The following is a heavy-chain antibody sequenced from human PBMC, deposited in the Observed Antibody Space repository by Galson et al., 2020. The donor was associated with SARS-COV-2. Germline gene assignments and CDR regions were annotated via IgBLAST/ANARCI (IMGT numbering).Heavy chain of an antibody. CDR3: ARDRRITIFGVVPDFRGGMDV. D-gene: IGHD3-3*01. Sequence: LSLTCAASGFTFSSYEMNWVRQAPGKGLEWVSYISSSGSTIYYADSVKGRFTISRDNAKNSLYLQMNSLRAEDTAVYYCARDRRITIFGVVPDFRGGMDVWGQGTTVTVSS. CDR1: GFTFSSYE. CDR2: ISSSGSTI. V-gene: IGHV3-48*03. J-gene: IGHJ6*02.